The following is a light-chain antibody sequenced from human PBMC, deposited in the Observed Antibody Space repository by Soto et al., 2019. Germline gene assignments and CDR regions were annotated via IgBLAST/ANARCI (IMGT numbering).Light chain of an antibody. V-gene: IGLV4-69*01. Sequence: QAVVTQSPSASASLGASVKLTCTLSSGHSSYAIAWHQQQPAKGPRYLMKLNSDGSHSKGDGIPDRFSGSSSGAERYLTISRLQAEDEADYYCQTWGTGIHVVFGGGTKVTVL. J-gene: IGLJ2*01. CDR2: LNSDGSH. CDR1: SGHSSYA. CDR3: QTWGTGIHVV.